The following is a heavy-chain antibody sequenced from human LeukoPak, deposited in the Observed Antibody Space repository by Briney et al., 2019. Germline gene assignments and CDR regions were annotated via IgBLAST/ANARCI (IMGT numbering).Heavy chain of an antibody. J-gene: IGHJ4*02. V-gene: IGHV3-30*16. Sequence: GSLRLSCAASGFTFSSYAMHWVRQAPGKGLEWVAVISYDGSNKYYADSVKGRFTISRDNSKNTLYLQMNSLRAEDTAVYYCARALRSGSYREFDYWGQGTLVTVSS. CDR3: ARALRSGSYREFDY. D-gene: IGHD1-26*01. CDR1: GFTFSSYA. CDR2: ISYDGSNK.